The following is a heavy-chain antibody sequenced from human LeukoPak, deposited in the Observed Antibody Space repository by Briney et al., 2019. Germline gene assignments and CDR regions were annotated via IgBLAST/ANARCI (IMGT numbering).Heavy chain of an antibody. CDR2: FSGSSNDI. D-gene: IGHD2/OR15-2a*01. V-gene: IGHV3-11*06. CDR1: GFSFSGPY. Sequence: GGSLRLSCAASGFSFSGPYMSWIRQAPGEGGEGVSYFSGSSNDINYADSVKGRFTVSRDNSKNTLYLQMNSLRAEDTAVYYCAKDISIYGRAQYYFDYWGQGTLVTVSS. CDR3: AKDISIYGRAQYYFDY. J-gene: IGHJ4*02.